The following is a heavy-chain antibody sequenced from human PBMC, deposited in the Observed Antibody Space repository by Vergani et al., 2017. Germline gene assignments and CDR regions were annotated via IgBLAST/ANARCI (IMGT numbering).Heavy chain of an antibody. J-gene: IGHJ4*02. V-gene: IGHV3-11*01. Sequence: VQLVESGGGLVQPGGSLRLSCAASGFTFSSYWMSWIRQAPGKGLEWVSYISSSGSTIYYADSVKGRFTISRDNAKNSLYLQMNSLRAEDTAVYYCARIGVPAHDPFDYWGQGTLVTVSS. CDR3: ARIGVPAHDPFDY. D-gene: IGHD3-10*01. CDR2: ISSSGSTI. CDR1: GFTFSSYW.